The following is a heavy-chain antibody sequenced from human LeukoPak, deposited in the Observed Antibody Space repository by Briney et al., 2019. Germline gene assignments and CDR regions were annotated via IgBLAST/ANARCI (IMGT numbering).Heavy chain of an antibody. CDR3: AKRGDCSGTCTYDY. CDR2: VGGSGVKT. CDR1: GFTFSNYA. V-gene: IGHV3-23*01. J-gene: IGHJ4*02. Sequence: GGSLRLSCAASGFTFSNYAIHWVRQAPGKGLEWVSIVGGSGVKTYYADSVKGRFTISRDNSKNTVYLQMNSLRAEDTAVYYCAKRGDCSGTCTYDYWDQGTLVTVSS. D-gene: IGHD2-2*01.